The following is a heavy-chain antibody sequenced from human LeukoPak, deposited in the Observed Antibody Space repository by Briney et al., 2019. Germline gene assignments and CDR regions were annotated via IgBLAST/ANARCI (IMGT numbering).Heavy chain of an antibody. V-gene: IGHV4-59*01. CDR2: IYYSGST. J-gene: IGHJ4*02. CDR3: ATAPSHSQGSLFFDY. Sequence: PSETLSLTCTVSGDSISSYYWSWIRQPPGKGLEWIGYIYYSGSTNYNPSLKSRVTISVGMSKNQFSLKLSSVTAADTAVYYCATAPSHSQGSLFFDYWGQGTLVTVSS. D-gene: IGHD5-18*01. CDR1: GDSISSYY.